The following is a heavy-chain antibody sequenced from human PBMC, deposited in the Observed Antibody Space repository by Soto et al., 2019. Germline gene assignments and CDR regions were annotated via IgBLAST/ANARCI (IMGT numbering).Heavy chain of an antibody. J-gene: IGHJ6*02. CDR1: GGSFSGYY. CDR3: ARVLGYCSGGSCYSMYYYYYGMDV. CDR2: NNHSGST. V-gene: IGHV4-34*01. Sequence: QVQLQQWGAGLLKPSETLSLTCAVYGGSFSGYYWSWIRQPPGKGLEWIGENNHSGSTNYNPSLKSRVTISVDTSKNQFSLKLSSVTAADTAVYYCARVLGYCSGGSCYSMYYYYYGMDVWGQGTTVTVSS. D-gene: IGHD2-15*01.